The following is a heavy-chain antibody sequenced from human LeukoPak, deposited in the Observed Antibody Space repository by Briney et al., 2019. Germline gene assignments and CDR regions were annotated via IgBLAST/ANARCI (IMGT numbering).Heavy chain of an antibody. D-gene: IGHD6-13*01. V-gene: IGHV3-23*01. CDR1: GFTFSSYA. Sequence: GGSLRLSCAASGFTFSSYAMSWVRQAPGKGLEWVSAISGSGGSTYYAESVKGRFTISRDNSKNTLYLQMNSLRAEDTAVYYCAKNEVSGSSWYFDYWGQGTLVTVSS. CDR3: AKNEVSGSSWYFDY. CDR2: ISGSGGST. J-gene: IGHJ4*02.